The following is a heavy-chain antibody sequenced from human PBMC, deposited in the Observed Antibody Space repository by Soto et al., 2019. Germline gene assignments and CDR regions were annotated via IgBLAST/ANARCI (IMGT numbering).Heavy chain of an antibody. CDR1: GFTFTNYA. CDR2: ISSTGGST. V-gene: IGHV3-64D*06. CDR3: VARYCSSTTCCQVDY. D-gene: IGHD2-2*01. J-gene: IGHJ4*02. Sequence: GGSLRLSCSASGFTFTNYAIHWIRQAPGKGLEYVSAISSTGGSTYYADSVKGRFTISRDNSKNTVYLQMSSLRSEDSAVYYCVARYCSSTTCCQVDYWGQGTLVTVSS.